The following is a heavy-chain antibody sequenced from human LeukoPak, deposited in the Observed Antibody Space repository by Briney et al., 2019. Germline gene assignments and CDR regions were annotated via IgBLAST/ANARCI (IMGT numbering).Heavy chain of an antibody. J-gene: IGHJ6*02. CDR3: ATDQRGAGLGFVYGSGSFNGLDV. Sequence: GASVKVSCKASGYTFTSYDINWVRQATGQGLEWMGWMNPNSGNTGYAQKFQGRVTMTRNTSISTAYMELSSLRSEDTAVYYCATDQRGAGLGFVYGSGSFNGLDVWGQGTTVTVSS. D-gene: IGHD3-10*01. CDR1: GYTFTSYD. CDR2: MNPNSGNT. V-gene: IGHV1-8*01.